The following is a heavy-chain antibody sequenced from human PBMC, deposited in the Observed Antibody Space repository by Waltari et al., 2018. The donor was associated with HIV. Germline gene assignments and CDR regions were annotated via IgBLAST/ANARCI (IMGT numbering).Heavy chain of an antibody. CDR3: ARGKGYYGMDV. CDR2: IIPILDLS. V-gene: IGHV1-69*02. CDR1: GDTFSSYT. Sequence: QVQLVQSGAEVKKPGSSVRVSCKASGDTFSSYTFNWVRQAPGQGLEWMGRIIPILDLSNSAQKFQDRVTIMADKSTNTAYMDLSSLTSEDTAVYYCARGKGYYGMDVWGQGTTVTVSS. J-gene: IGHJ6*02.